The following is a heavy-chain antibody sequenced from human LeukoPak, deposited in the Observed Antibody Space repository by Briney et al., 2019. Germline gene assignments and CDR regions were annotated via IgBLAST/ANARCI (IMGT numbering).Heavy chain of an antibody. CDR3: ARDRMDTGTYFDY. CDR1: GYTFTGYF. D-gene: IGHD5-18*01. J-gene: IGHJ4*02. Sequence: ASVKVSCKASGYTFTGYFMHWVRQAPGQGLEWMGWISTYNGNTNYAQKLQGRVTMTTDTSTSTAYMELRSLRSDDTAMYYCARDRMDTGTYFDYWGQGTLVTVSS. V-gene: IGHV1-18*04. CDR2: ISTYNGNT.